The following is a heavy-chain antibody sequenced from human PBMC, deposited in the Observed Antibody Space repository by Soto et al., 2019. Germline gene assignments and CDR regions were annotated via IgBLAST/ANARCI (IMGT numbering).Heavy chain of an antibody. CDR3: ARSGYYSSTRPKYYYYGMDV. V-gene: IGHV3-30-3*01. J-gene: IGHJ6*02. D-gene: IGHD3-22*01. Sequence: GSLRLSCAASGFTFSSYAMHWVRQAPGKGLEWVAVISYDGSNKYYADSVKGRFTISRDNSKNTLYLQMNSLRAEDTAVYYCARSGYYSSTRPKYYYYGMDVWGQGTTVTVSS. CDR2: ISYDGSNK. CDR1: GFTFSSYA.